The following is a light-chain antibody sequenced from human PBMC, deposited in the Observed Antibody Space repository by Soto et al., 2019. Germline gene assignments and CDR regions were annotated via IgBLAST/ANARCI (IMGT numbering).Light chain of an antibody. V-gene: IGKV3-15*01. Sequence: EIVMTQSPATLPVYLGERVTLSCRASQSVSSYLAWYQQKPGQAPRLLISDASTRATDSPDRFSGSGSGTDFTLTISSLQSTDLAVYYCLQYSTWPPLYTFGQGTKLEIK. J-gene: IGKJ2*01. CDR2: DAS. CDR3: LQYSTWPPLYT. CDR1: QSVSSY.